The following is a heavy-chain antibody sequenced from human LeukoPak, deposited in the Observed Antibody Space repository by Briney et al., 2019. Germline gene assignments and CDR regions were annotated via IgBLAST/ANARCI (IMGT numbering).Heavy chain of an antibody. D-gene: IGHD3-3*01. CDR1: GFTFRCFA. J-gene: IGHJ3*02. V-gene: IGHV3-23*01. Sequence: GGCLRLPCAASGFTFRCFAVSWVRQAPGKGLEWVSVISGSGDSTYYADSVKGRFTISRDNSKNTLYLQMNSLRAEDTAIYYCTKGVVLTIFGMAWHAFDIWGQGTMVTVS. CDR2: ISGSGDST. CDR3: TKGVVLTIFGMAWHAFDI.